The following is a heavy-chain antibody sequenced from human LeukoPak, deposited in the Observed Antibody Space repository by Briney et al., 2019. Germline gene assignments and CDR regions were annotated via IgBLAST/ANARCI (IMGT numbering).Heavy chain of an antibody. J-gene: IGHJ4*02. CDR2: IKQDGSEK. D-gene: IGHD2-21*02. CDR3: ARDATLLYCGGDCYYLDY. Sequence: GGSLRLSCAASGFTFSSYWMSWVRQAPGKGLEWVANIKQDGSEKYYVDSVKGRFTISRDNAKDSLYLQMNSLRAEDTAVYYCARDATLLYCGGDCYYLDYWGQGTLVTVSS. CDR1: GFTFSSYW. V-gene: IGHV3-7*03.